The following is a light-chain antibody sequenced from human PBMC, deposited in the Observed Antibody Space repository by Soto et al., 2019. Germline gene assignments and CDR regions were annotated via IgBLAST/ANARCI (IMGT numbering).Light chain of an antibody. CDR3: ATWDSSLIAGV. CDR2: DNN. CDR1: SSNIGNNF. J-gene: IGLJ2*01. V-gene: IGLV1-51*01. Sequence: QSVLTQPPSVSAAPGQKVTISCSGSSSNIGNNFVSWYQHLPGTAPKLLIYDNNKRPSGIPDRFSGTKSGTSATLGITGLQTGDEAHYYCATWDSSLIAGVFGGGTKL.